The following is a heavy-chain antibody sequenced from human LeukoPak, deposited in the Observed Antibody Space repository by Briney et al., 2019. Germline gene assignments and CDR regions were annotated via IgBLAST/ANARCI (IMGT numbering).Heavy chain of an antibody. CDR2: ISYDGSNA. D-gene: IGHD1-26*01. CDR3: ASDRLNSGSRCFDY. Sequence: GRSLRLSCAASGFTFSNYGMHWVRQAPGKGLEWVTIISYDGSNAYYADSVKGRFTISRDNSKNTLYLQMNSLRAEDTAIYYCASDRLNSGSRCFDYWGQGTLVTVSS. V-gene: IGHV3-30*03. CDR1: GFTFSNYG. J-gene: IGHJ4*02.